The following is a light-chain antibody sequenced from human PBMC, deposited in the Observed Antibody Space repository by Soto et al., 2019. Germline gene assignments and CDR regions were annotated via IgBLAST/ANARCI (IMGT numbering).Light chain of an antibody. V-gene: IGKV1-8*01. CDR2: DIS. J-gene: IGKJ1*01. CDR3: QQYYRYPWT. CDR1: QGISTY. Sequence: AIQMTQSPTSFSASIGDRVTISCGASQGISTYLAWYQQPPGKAPKLLIYDISSLRSGVPSRFSGSGSGTDFTLTITSLQSEDFAAYYCQQYYRYPWTFGQGTSVEV.